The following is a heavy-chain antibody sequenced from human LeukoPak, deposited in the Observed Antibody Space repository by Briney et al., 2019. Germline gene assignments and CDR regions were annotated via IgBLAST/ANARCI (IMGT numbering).Heavy chain of an antibody. J-gene: IGHJ4*02. Sequence: SGGSLRLSCEASGFAFSNYGMNWIRQAPGKGLEWVSGIRGSGSTFYADSVRGRFTISRDNSKNTVFLQMNSLRVEDTAIYYWAKDPRLGTSMGFAYWAQGPLVTVSS. CDR1: GFAFSNYG. V-gene: IGHV3-23*01. CDR2: IRGSGST. CDR3: AKDPRLGTSMGFAY. D-gene: IGHD3-16*01.